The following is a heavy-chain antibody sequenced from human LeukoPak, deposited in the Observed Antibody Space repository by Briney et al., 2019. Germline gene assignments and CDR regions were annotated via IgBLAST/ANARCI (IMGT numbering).Heavy chain of an antibody. Sequence: KPSETLSLTCAVSGYSISSGYYWGWIRQPPRKGLEWIGSIYHSGSTYYNPSLKSRVTISVDTSKNQFSLKLSSVTAADTAVYYCARQLVEYYDFWSGQENAFDIWGQGTMVTVSS. CDR1: GYSISSGYY. D-gene: IGHD3-3*01. CDR3: ARQLVEYYDFWSGQENAFDI. V-gene: IGHV4-38-2*01. CDR2: IYHSGST. J-gene: IGHJ3*02.